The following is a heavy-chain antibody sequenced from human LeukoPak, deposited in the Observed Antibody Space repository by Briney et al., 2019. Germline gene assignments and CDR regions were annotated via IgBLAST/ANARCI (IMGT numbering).Heavy chain of an antibody. CDR2: IYYSGST. J-gene: IGHJ6*02. D-gene: IGHD3-3*01. CDR1: GGSISSSSYY. CDR3: AGQSDFWSGYYYYYYYGMDV. V-gene: IGHV4-39*01. Sequence: SETLSLTCTVSGGSISSSSYYWGWIRQPPGKGLEWIGSIYYSGSTYYNPSLKSRVTISVDTSKNQFSLKLSSVTAADTAVYYCAGQSDFWSGYYYYYYYGMDVWGQGTTVTVSS.